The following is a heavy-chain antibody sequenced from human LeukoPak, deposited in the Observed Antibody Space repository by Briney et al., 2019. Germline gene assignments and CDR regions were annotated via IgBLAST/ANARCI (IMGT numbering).Heavy chain of an antibody. CDR1: GFTFSSYS. J-gene: IGHJ5*02. CDR3: AREMLAAVAAQS. D-gene: IGHD6-19*01. Sequence: TGGTLRLSCAASGFTFSSYSMNWVRQAPGKGLEWVSSITSSSSYIYYADSVKGRFTISRDNAKNSLYLQMNSLRAEDTAVYYCAREMLAAVAAQSWGQGTLVTVSS. CDR2: ITSSSSYI. V-gene: IGHV3-21*01.